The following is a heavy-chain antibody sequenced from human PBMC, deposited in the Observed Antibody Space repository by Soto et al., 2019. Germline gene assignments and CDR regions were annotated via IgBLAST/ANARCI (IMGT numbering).Heavy chain of an antibody. J-gene: IGHJ4*02. CDR1: GFSLSTSGVG. V-gene: IGHV2-5*02. CDR2: IYWDDDK. CDR3: AHTYSSSWDTTTDY. Sequence: QITLKESGPTLVKPTQTLTLTCTFSGFSLSTSGVGVGWIRQPPGKALEWLALIYWDDDKRYSPSLKSRLTITKDTPKNQVVLTMTNMDPMDTATYFCAHTYSSSWDTTTDYWGQGTLVTVSS. D-gene: IGHD6-13*01.